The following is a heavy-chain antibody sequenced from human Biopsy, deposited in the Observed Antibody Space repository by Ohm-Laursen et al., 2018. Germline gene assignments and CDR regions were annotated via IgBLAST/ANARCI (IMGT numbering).Heavy chain of an antibody. CDR1: GFDFGSYG. Sequence: SLRLSCTASGFDFGSYGMHWVRQAPGKGLEWVAIITHDGSKTYYADSVEGRFTISRDQFKSTVYLQLNSLRTEDTAIYYCTKERRGWYSERWGQETLVTVSS. D-gene: IGHD6-19*01. V-gene: IGHV3-30*18. CDR3: TKERRGWYSER. CDR2: ITHDGSKT. J-gene: IGHJ4*02.